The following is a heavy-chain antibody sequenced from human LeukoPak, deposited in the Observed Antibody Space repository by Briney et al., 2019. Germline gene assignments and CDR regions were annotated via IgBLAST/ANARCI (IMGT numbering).Heavy chain of an antibody. CDR2: IYPGDSDT. Sequence: KPGESLKISCKASGYNFTNYWIGWVRQMPGKGLEWMGIIYPGDSDTRYSPSFQGQVTISADKSISTAYLQWSSLKASDTALYYCGSGLPFDDWGQGTLVTVSS. CDR1: GYNFTNYW. V-gene: IGHV5-51*01. CDR3: GSGLPFDD. D-gene: IGHD2-15*01. J-gene: IGHJ4*02.